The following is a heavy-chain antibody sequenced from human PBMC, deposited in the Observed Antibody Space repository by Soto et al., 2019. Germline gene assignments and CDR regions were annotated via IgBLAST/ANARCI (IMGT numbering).Heavy chain of an antibody. D-gene: IGHD3-22*01. Sequence: PSETLSLTCTVSGGSISSGGYYWSWIRQYPGKGLEWIGYIYYSGSTYYNPSLKSRVTISVDTSKNQFSLKLSSVTAADTAVYYCARDPDYYDSSGYYPRQAFDIWGQGTMVTVSS. CDR1: GGSISSGGYY. CDR2: IYYSGST. CDR3: ARDPDYYDSSGYYPRQAFDI. J-gene: IGHJ3*02. V-gene: IGHV4-31*03.